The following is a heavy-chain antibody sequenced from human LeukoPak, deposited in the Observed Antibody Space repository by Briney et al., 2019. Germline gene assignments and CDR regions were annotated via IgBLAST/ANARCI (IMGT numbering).Heavy chain of an antibody. CDR3: AREGAVAGDDYYYYGMDV. D-gene: IGHD6-19*01. CDR1: GGTFSSYA. CDR2: IIPIFGTA. V-gene: IGHV1-69*13. Sequence: SVKVSCKASGGTFSSYAISWVRQAPGQGLEWMGGIIPIFGTANYAQKFQGRVTITADESTSTAYMELSSLRSEDTAVYYCAREGAVAGDDYYYYGMDVWGQGTTVTVSS. J-gene: IGHJ6*02.